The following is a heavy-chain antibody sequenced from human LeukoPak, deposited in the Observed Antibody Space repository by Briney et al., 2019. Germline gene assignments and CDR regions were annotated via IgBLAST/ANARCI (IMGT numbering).Heavy chain of an antibody. CDR2: ISSSGSTI. CDR1: GFTFSSYE. V-gene: IGHV3-48*03. CDR3: ARDSRGAYDILTGYWDY. D-gene: IGHD3-9*01. J-gene: IGHJ4*02. Sequence: SGGSLRLSCAASGFTFSSYEMNWVGQAPGKGLEWVSYISSSGSTIYYADSVKGRFTISRDNAKNSLYLQMNSLRAEDTAVYYCARDSRGAYDILTGYWDYWGQGTLVTVSS.